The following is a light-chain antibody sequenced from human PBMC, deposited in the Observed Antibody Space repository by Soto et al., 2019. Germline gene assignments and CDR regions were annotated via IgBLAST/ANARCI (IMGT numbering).Light chain of an antibody. CDR1: QSISSY. J-gene: IGKJ5*01. V-gene: IGKV1-39*01. CDR3: PQSYSTPMA. CDR2: AAS. Sequence: DIQMTQSPSSLSASVGDRVTITCRASQSISSYLNWYQQKPGKAPKLLIYAASSLQSGVPSRLSGSGSGTDYTLTISRLQPEDFATYYCPQSYSTPMAFAKGTRLEIK.